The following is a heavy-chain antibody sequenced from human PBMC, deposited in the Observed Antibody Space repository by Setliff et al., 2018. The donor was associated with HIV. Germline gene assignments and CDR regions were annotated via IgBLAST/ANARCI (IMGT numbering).Heavy chain of an antibody. J-gene: IGHJ6*03. D-gene: IGHD2-15*01. V-gene: IGHV4-34*01. CDR3: ARVSITYWYSIPTFYYYYMDV. CDR2: INHSGRT. Sequence: SSETLSLTCAVYGGSFSGYHWNWIRQPPGKGLEWIGEINHSGRTNYNPSLKSRVIISVDTSKNQFSLKLRSVTAADTAMYYCARVSITYWYSIPTFYYYYMDVWGKGTRVTAP. CDR1: GGSFSGYH.